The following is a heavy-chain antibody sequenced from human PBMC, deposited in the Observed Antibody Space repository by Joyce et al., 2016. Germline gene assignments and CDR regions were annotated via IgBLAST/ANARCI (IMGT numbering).Heavy chain of an antibody. CDR2: INPKNGDT. CDR1: GYTFTGYN. D-gene: IGHD3-10*01. CDR3: ARDGAYGSGYT. Sequence: QVQLVQSGTEVKKPGASVKVSCKASGYTFTGYNMDWVRQAPGQGLEWMGRINPKNGDTVYAQKFQGRVTVTGDASISTAYMELSGLRSDDMAMYYCARDGAYGSGYTWGQGTLVTVSS. V-gene: IGHV1-2*02. J-gene: IGHJ5*02.